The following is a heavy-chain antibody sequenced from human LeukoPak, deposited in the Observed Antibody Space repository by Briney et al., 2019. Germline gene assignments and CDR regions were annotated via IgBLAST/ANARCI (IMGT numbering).Heavy chain of an antibody. CDR1: GASISSGSYY. V-gene: IGHV4-61*02. D-gene: IGHD6-25*01. Sequence: PSQTLSLTCTVSGASISSGSYYWSWIRQPAGKGLEWIGRISTSGSTNYNPSLKRRVTMSIDTSKNQFSLKLSSVTAADTAVYYCARVRVGQRLGDTYYYYMDVWGKGTTVTITS. CDR3: ARVRVGQRLGDTYYYYMDV. J-gene: IGHJ6*03. CDR2: ISTSGST.